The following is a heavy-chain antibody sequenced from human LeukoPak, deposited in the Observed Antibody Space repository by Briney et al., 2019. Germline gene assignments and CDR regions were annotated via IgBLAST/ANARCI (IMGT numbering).Heavy chain of an antibody. CDR3: ARVSLAAYDFWSGYYNYYYYYYMDV. CDR1: GFTFSSYW. V-gene: IGHV3-7*01. J-gene: IGHJ6*03. Sequence: GGSLRPSCAASGFTFSSYWMSWVRQAPGKGLEWVANIKQDGSEKYYVDSVKGRFTISRDNAKNSLYLQMNSLRAEDTAVYYCARVSLAAYDFWSGYYNYYYYYYMDVWGKGTTVTVSS. D-gene: IGHD3-3*01. CDR2: IKQDGSEK.